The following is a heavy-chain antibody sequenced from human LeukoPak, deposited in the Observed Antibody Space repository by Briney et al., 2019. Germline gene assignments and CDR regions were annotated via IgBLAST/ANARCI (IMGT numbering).Heavy chain of an antibody. J-gene: IGHJ4*02. Sequence: GGSLRLSCAAFGLTFNKYWMSWVRQAPGKGLEWVANIKQDGSEKYYVDSVKGRFTISRDNAKNTLYLQMNSLRAEDTAVYYCARRRYSGSSQHFDYWGQGTLVTVSS. V-gene: IGHV3-7*01. CDR1: GLTFNKYW. CDR2: IKQDGSEK. CDR3: ARRRYSGSSQHFDY. D-gene: IGHD1-26*01.